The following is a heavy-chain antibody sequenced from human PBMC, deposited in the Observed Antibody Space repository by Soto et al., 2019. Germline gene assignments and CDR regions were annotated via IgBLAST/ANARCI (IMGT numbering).Heavy chain of an antibody. CDR1: GYTFTSYG. CDR2: ISAYNGNT. Sequence: GASVKVSCKASGYTFTSYGISWVRQAPGQGLEWMGWISAYNGNTNYAQKFQGRVTMTRDTSISTAYMELSRLRSDDTAVYYCAREKLSWFSRASDLDYWGQGTLVTVSS. V-gene: IGHV1-18*04. J-gene: IGHJ4*02. D-gene: IGHD3-9*01. CDR3: AREKLSWFSRASDLDY.